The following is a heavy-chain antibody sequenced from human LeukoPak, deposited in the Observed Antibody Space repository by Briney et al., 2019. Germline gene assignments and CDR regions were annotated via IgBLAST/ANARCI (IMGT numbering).Heavy chain of an antibody. CDR2: INSDGSST. V-gene: IGHV3-74*01. CDR3: ARDLEYVGGGSPYYYDSSGELDY. Sequence: GGSLRLSCAASGFTFSSYWMHWVRQAPGKGLVWVSRINSDGSSTSYADSVKGRFTISRDNAKNTLYLQMNSLRAEDTAVYYCARDLEYVGGGSPYYYDSSGELDYWGQGTLVTVSS. J-gene: IGHJ4*02. D-gene: IGHD3-22*01. CDR1: GFTFSSYW.